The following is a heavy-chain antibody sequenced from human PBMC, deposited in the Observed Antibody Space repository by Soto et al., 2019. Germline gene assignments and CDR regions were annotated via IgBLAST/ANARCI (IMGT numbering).Heavy chain of an antibody. V-gene: IGHV5-51*01. CDR2: IYPGDSDT. CDR1: GYRFSRYW. Sequence: GQSLTVSCKGSGYRFSRYWNGWVRQMPGKGLEWMGIIYPGDSDTRYSPSFQGQVTIYADKSISTAYLQWSSLKAPATAMYYCGSPAWFCDPSSFDIRCTGRMGTVSS. CDR3: GSPAWFCDPSSFDI. J-gene: IGHJ3*02. D-gene: IGHD3-10*01.